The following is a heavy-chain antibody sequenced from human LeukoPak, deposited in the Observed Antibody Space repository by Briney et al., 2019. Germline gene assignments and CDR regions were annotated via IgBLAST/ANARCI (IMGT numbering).Heavy chain of an antibody. J-gene: IGHJ4*02. Sequence: SETLSLTCAVSGYSISSGYYWGWIRQPPGKGLEWIGSIYHSGSTYYNPSLKGRVTISVDTSKNQFSLKLSSVTAADTAVYYCARLPPYDSSGYYYFLDYWGQGTLVTVSS. V-gene: IGHV4-38-2*01. CDR1: GYSISSGYY. CDR2: IYHSGST. D-gene: IGHD3-22*01. CDR3: ARLPPYDSSGYYYFLDY.